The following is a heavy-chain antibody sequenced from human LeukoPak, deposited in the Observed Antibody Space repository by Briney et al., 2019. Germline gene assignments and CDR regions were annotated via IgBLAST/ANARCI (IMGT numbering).Heavy chain of an antibody. CDR2: IYHGGNT. Sequence: SGTLSLTCAVSGGSIRSGNWWSWVRQPPGKGLEWIGEIYHGGNTNYNPSLESRVTILVDKSKNQFSLKLSSVTAADTAVYYCARDGLDGDDAFDIWGQGTMVTVSS. D-gene: IGHD4-17*01. CDR3: ARDGLDGDDAFDI. V-gene: IGHV4-4*02. J-gene: IGHJ3*02. CDR1: GGSIRSGNW.